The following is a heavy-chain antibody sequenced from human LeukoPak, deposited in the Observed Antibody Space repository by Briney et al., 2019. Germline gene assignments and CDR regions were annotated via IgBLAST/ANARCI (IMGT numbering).Heavy chain of an antibody. CDR2: IWYDGSNK. V-gene: IGHV3-33*01. CDR1: GFTFSGFG. J-gene: IGHJ4*02. CDR3: ARGRGADYGGNSGYFDY. Sequence: GKSLRLSCAASGFTFSGFGMHWVRQAPGKGLEWVAVIWYDGSNKYYADSVKGRFTISRDNPKNTLYVQMNSLRAEDTAVYYCARGRGADYGGNSGYFDYWGQGTLVTVSS. D-gene: IGHD4-23*01.